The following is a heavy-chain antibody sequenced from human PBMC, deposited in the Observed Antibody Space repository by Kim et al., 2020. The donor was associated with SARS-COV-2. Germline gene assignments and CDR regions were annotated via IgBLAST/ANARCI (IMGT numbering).Heavy chain of an antibody. J-gene: IGHJ5*02. Sequence: ASVKISCKVSGYTLTELSMHWVRQAPGKGLEWMGGFDPEDGETIYAQKFQGRVTMTEDTSTDTAYMELSSLRSEDTAVYYCATGPPVAGNWFDPWGQGTLVTVSS. CDR1: GYTLTELS. CDR3: ATGPPVAGNWFDP. V-gene: IGHV1-24*01. CDR2: FDPEDGET. D-gene: IGHD6-19*01.